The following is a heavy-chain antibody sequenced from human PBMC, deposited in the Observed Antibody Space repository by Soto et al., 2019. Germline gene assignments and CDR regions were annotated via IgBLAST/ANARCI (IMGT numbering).Heavy chain of an antibody. CDR2: IYYSGST. D-gene: IGHD3-10*01. CDR1: GGSISSGDYY. J-gene: IGHJ5*02. Sequence: SETLSLTCTVSGGSISSGDYYWSWIRQPPGKGLEWIGYIYYSGSTYYNPSLKSRVTISVDTSKNQFSLKLSSVTAADTAVYYCARASAYYGSGIGGWLHPWGQGTLVTVSS. CDR3: ARASAYYGSGIGGWLHP. V-gene: IGHV4-30-4*01.